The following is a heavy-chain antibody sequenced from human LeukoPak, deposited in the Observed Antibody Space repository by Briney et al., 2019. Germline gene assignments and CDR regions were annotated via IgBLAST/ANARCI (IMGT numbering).Heavy chain of an antibody. CDR1: GFTFSNYS. CDR2: VRSSSTTI. J-gene: IGHJ6*04. D-gene: IGHD3-10*02. Sequence: GGSLRLSCEASGFTFSNYSMNWVRQAPGKGLEWVSYVRSSSTTIYYADSVKGRFTISRDNAKNSLYLQMNSLRAEDTAVYYCAELGITMIGGVWGKGTTVTISS. CDR3: AELGITMIGGV. V-gene: IGHV3-48*04.